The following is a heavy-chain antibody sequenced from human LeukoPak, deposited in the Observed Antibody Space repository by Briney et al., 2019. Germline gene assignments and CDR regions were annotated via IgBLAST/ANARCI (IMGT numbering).Heavy chain of an antibody. CDR2: INPNSGGT. V-gene: IGHV1-2*02. D-gene: IGHD1-26*01. CDR1: GYTFTHYY. CDR3: ARKGGSYGAFDI. Sequence: ASVTVSCKASGYTFTHYYMHWVRQAPGQGLGGMGWINPNSGGTNYAQKFQGRVTMTRDTSISTAYMELSRLRSDDTAVYYCARKGGSYGAFDIWGQGTMVTVSS. J-gene: IGHJ3*02.